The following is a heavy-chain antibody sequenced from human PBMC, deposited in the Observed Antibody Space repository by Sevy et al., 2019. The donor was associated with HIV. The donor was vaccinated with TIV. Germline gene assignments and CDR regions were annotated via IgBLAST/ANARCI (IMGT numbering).Heavy chain of an antibody. J-gene: IGHJ3*02. CDR3: ARHGDYGDSPDAFDI. Sequence: SETLSLTCTVSGGSTNFYYWNWIRQPPGKGLEWIGHIYYSGSTDYNPSLESRVTISVDTSKRQFSLNLTSVTAADTAVYYCARHGDYGDSPDAFDIWGQGTMVTVSS. CDR1: GGSTNFYY. CDR2: IYYSGST. V-gene: IGHV4-59*08. D-gene: IGHD4-17*01.